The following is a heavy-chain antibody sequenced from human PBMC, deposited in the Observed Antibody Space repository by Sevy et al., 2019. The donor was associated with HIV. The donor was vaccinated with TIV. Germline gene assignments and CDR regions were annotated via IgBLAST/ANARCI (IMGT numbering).Heavy chain of an antibody. CDR1: RFTFNTYA. J-gene: IGHJ4*02. CDR2: ISSDGNNK. Sequence: GGSLRLSCAASRFTFNTYAIHWVRQAPGKGLEWVAVISSDGNNKYYADSVKGRFTISRDNSKHTLYLQMNSLRVEDTAVYYCARGRVTSHYYDYWGQGTLVTVSS. V-gene: IGHV3-30*04. D-gene: IGHD2-21*02. CDR3: ARGRVTSHYYDY.